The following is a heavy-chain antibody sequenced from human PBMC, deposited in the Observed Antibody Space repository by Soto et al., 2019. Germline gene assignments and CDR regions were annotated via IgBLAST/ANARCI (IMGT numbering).Heavy chain of an antibody. CDR2: IYHSGST. V-gene: IGHV4-38-2*01. D-gene: IGHD2-15*01. CDR3: ARGTSRGGSQRLFDP. Sequence: PSETLSLACAVSGYSISSGYYWGWIRQPPGKGLEWIGSIYHSGSTYYNPSLKSRVTISVDTSKNQFSLKLSSVTAADTAVYYCARGTSRGGSQRLFDPWGQGTLVTVSS. CDR1: GYSISSGYY. J-gene: IGHJ5*02.